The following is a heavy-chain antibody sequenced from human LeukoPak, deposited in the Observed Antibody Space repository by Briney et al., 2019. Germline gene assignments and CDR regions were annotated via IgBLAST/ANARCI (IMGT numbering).Heavy chain of an antibody. V-gene: IGHV3-74*03. Sequence: PGGYLRLSCEASGFTFSSYWMHWVRQVPGKGLMWVSRINTDGSETTYADSVKGRFTISRDNAKNSLYLQMNSLRAEDTAVYYCARGQRLLWFGELFPFDYWGQGTLVTVSS. J-gene: IGHJ4*02. D-gene: IGHD3-10*01. CDR2: INTDGSET. CDR1: GFTFSSYW. CDR3: ARGQRLLWFGELFPFDY.